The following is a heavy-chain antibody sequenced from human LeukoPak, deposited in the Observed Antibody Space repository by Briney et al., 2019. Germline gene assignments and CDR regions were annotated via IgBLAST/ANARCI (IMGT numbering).Heavy chain of an antibody. D-gene: IGHD2-2*01. CDR2: IQQHGSET. J-gene: IGHJ1*01. CDR3: ATYSSSNGREFQY. Sequence: GGSLRLSCEGSGFTLSNYWMSWVRQAPGKGLEWVANIQQHGSETYYGDSVKGRFTISRDNAKNSLYLQMNSLRAEDTAVYYCATYSSSNGREFQYWGQGTLVTVSS. V-gene: IGHV3-7*01. CDR1: GFTLSNYW.